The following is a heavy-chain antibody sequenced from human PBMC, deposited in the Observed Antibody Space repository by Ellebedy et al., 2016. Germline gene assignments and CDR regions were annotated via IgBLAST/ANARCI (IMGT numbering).Heavy chain of an antibody. CDR3: AGDRAGDAFDI. Sequence: ASVKVSCXASGYTFTGYYMHWVRQAPGQGLEWMGIINPSGGSTSYAQKFQGRVTMTRDTSTSTVYMELSSLRSEDTAVYYCAGDRAGDAFDIWGQGTMVTVSS. V-gene: IGHV1-46*01. J-gene: IGHJ3*02. CDR2: INPSGGST. CDR1: GYTFTGYY.